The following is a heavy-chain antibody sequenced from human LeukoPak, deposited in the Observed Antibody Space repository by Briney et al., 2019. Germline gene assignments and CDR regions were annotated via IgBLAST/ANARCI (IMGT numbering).Heavy chain of an antibody. J-gene: IGHJ4*02. D-gene: IGHD5-24*01. CDR3: ARTPRNGYIEGY. V-gene: IGHV1-8*01. CDR2: MNPNSGDT. Sequence: ASVKVSCKASGYTFTSYDINWVRQATGQGLEWMGRMNPNSGDTGYAQNFQGRVTMTRDTSISTAYMELSSLRSEDTAVYYCARTPRNGYIEGYWGQGTLVTVSS. CDR1: GYTFTSYD.